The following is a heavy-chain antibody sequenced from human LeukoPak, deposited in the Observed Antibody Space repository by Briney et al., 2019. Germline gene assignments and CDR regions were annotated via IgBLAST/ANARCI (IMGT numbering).Heavy chain of an antibody. CDR2: ISSSSSYI. D-gene: IGHD5-12*01. J-gene: IGHJ6*02. V-gene: IGHV3-21*01. CDR1: GFTFSSYS. Sequence: GGSLRLSCAASGFTFSSYSMNWVRQAPGKGPEWVSSISSSSSYIYYADSVKGRFTISRDNAKNSLYLQMNSLRAEDTAVYYCARDLWIVATTPYGMDVWGQGTTVTVSS. CDR3: ARDLWIVATTPYGMDV.